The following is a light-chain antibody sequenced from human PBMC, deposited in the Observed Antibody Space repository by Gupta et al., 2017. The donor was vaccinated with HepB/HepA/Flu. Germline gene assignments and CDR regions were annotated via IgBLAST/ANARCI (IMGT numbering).Light chain of an antibody. V-gene: IGKV1-39*01. Sequence: DIQMTQSPSSLSASVGDRVTITCRASQNINNYLNWYQQKPGKAPKLLIYAASSLHSGVPSRFSGSGSGTDCTLTISSLKPEDFATYYCQQSYSTLCSFGQGTEVEIK. CDR1: QNINNY. CDR2: AAS. J-gene: IGKJ2*04. CDR3: QQSYSTLCS.